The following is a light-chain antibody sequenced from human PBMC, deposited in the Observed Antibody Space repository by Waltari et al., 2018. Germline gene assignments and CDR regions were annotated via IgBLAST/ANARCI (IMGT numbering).Light chain of an antibody. CDR1: QSISSW. CDR3: QQYNSYPYT. V-gene: IGKV1-5*03. CDR2: KAS. Sequence: DLQMTQSPSTLSASVGERVTIPCRASQSISSWLAWYQQKPGKAPKLLIYKASSLESGVPSRFSGSGSGTEFTLTISSLQPDDFATYYCQQYNSYPYTFGQGTKLEIK. J-gene: IGKJ2*01.